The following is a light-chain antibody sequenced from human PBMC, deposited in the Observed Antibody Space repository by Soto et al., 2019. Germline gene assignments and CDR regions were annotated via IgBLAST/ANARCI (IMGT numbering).Light chain of an antibody. Sequence: QSALTQPASVSGSPGQSITISCTGISSDVGGYNYVSWYQQLPSKAPKLIIYDVSNRPSGVSNRFSASKSANAASLTISGLQAEDEADYYCSSYTSSSTLYVFGTGTKVTVL. V-gene: IGLV2-14*03. CDR2: DVS. CDR3: SSYTSSSTLYV. CDR1: SSDVGGYNY. J-gene: IGLJ1*01.